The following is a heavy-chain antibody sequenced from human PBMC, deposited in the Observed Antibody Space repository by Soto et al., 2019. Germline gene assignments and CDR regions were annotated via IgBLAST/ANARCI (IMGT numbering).Heavy chain of an antibody. CDR3: ARTLGPHHMDV. CDR1: GYTFTSYY. Sequence: ASVKVSCKACGYTFTSYYMHWVRQAPGQGLEWMGIINPSGGSTSYAQKFQGRVTMTRDTSTSTVYMELSSLRSEDTAVYYCARTLGPHHMDVWGQGTTVTVSS. J-gene: IGHJ6*02. V-gene: IGHV1-46*01. CDR2: INPSGGST.